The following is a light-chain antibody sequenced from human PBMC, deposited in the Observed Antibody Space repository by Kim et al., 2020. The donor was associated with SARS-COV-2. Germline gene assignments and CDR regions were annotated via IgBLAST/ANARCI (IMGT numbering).Light chain of an antibody. V-gene: IGKV1-33*01. CDR3: QKYDDLPCT. CDR2: DAS. CDR1: QDISHY. J-gene: IGKJ1*01. Sequence: ASVGDRVTLTCRASQDISHYLTWYQQKPAKAPKLLIYDASTLGSGVPSRFSGSGSGTDFTFTINSLQPEDIATYYCQKYDDLPCTFGQGNKVDIK.